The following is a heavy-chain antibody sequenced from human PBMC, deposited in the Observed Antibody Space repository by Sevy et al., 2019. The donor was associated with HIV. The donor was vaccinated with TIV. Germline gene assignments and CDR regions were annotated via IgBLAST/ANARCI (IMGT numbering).Heavy chain of an antibody. D-gene: IGHD6-19*01. CDR3: AKDGAVAPSDY. Sequence: GGSLRLSCAASGFPLRNYAMSWVRQAPGKGLEWVSSISGSGGSTYYGDSVKGRFAISSDNFQKTPDLEMNSLGAEDTAVYYCAKDGAVAPSDYWGQGTLVTVSS. CDR1: GFPLRNYA. V-gene: IGHV3-23*01. CDR2: ISGSGGST. J-gene: IGHJ4*02.